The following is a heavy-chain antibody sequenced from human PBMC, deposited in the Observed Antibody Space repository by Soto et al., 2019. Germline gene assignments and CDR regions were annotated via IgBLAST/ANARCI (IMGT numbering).Heavy chain of an antibody. CDR3: ARIESIARNWFDP. Sequence: RESLRISCTSSGVSFTHYWISWVRQMPGKGLEWMGNIDPVDSYANYSPSFQGHVTFSVDTSISTAYLQWSSLKASDTAMYFCARIESIARNWFDPWGQGTLVPVSS. D-gene: IGHD6-13*01. CDR2: IDPVDSYA. V-gene: IGHV5-10-1*01. CDR1: GVSFTHYW. J-gene: IGHJ5*02.